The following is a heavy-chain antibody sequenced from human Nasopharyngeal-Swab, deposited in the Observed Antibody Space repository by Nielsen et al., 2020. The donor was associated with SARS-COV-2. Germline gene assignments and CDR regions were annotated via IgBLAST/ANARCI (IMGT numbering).Heavy chain of an antibody. J-gene: IGHJ6*02. V-gene: IGHV5-51*01. Sequence: GESLKISCKGSGYSFTSYWIGWVRQMSGKGLEWMGIIYPGDSDTRYSPSFQGQVTISADKSISTAYLQWSSLKASDTAMYYRARGATVTTPPYYYGMDVWGQGTTVTVSS. CDR2: IYPGDSDT. D-gene: IGHD4-11*01. CDR1: GYSFTSYW. CDR3: ARGATVTTPPYYYGMDV.